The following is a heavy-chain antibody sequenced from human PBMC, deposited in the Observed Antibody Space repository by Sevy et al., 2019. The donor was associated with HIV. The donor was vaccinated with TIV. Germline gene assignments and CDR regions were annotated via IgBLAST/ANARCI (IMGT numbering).Heavy chain of an antibody. CDR1: GFPFSTYE. J-gene: IGHJ4*02. V-gene: IGHV3-48*03. Sequence: GGSLRLSCTASGFPFSTYEMSWVRQAPGKGLEWISYISNSGTTKYYSDSVKGRFTISRDNAKKSLYLQMNSLRAEDTALYYCARDLDHSATTVAHFDYWGRGTLVTVSS. CDR2: ISNSGTTK. D-gene: IGHD4-17*01. CDR3: ARDLDHSATTVAHFDY.